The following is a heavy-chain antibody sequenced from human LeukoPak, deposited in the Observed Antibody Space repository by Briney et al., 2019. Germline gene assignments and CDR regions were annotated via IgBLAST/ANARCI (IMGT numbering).Heavy chain of an antibody. CDR2: IYYSGST. CDR1: GDSIYSGGFF. V-gene: IGHV4-31*03. D-gene: IGHD1-1*01. CDR3: ARALRLVHDTSFYIDS. J-gene: IGHJ4*02. Sequence: SQTLSLTCTVSGDSIYSGGFFWRWVRQHPGKGLEWIAHIYYSGSTYYNPSLESRLIIAVDTSKNEFSLKVSSMTAADTAVYFCARALRLVHDTSFYIDSWGQGTLVTVSS.